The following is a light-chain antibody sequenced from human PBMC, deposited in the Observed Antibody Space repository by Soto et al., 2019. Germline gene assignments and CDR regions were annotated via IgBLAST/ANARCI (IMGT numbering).Light chain of an antibody. CDR1: SSNIGSKY. CDR3: APWDDSLSLWV. CDR2: RNH. Sequence: QPVLTQPPSASGTPGQMVTISCSRSSSNIGSKYLYWYQHLPGTAPKLLIYRNHQRPSGVPDRFSGSRSGTSASLAISGLGSEDDATYYCAPWDDSLSLWVFGGGTKLTVL. J-gene: IGLJ3*02. V-gene: IGLV1-47*01.